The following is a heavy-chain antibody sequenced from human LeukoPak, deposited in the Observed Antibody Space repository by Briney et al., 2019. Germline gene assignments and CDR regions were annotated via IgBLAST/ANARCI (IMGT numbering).Heavy chain of an antibody. CDR3: ARLGGRPCKDKPYYFDY. CDR1: GYSFTSYW. V-gene: IGHV5-51*01. D-gene: IGHD1-14*01. J-gene: IGHJ4*02. Sequence: GEALKISCKGSGYSFTSYWVGWGGQMPREGLEWMGIIYPGDSDTRYSPSFQGQVTISADKSISTAYLQWSSLKASDTAMYYCARLGGRPCKDKPYYFDYWGQGTLVTVSS. CDR2: IYPGDSDT.